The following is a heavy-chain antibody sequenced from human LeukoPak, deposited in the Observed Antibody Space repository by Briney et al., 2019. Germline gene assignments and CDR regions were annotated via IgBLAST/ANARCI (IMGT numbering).Heavy chain of an antibody. V-gene: IGHV4-31*03. CDR3: ARAILVDFDY. CDR2: IFYSGST. D-gene: IGHD1-26*01. J-gene: IGHJ4*02. Sequence: PSETLSLTCTVSGVSISSTGYFWNWIRQHPGKGLEWIGYIFYSGSTNYNPSLKSRVTISVDTSKNQFSLKLSSVTAADTAVYYCARAILVDFDYWGQGTLVTVSS. CDR1: GVSISSTGYF.